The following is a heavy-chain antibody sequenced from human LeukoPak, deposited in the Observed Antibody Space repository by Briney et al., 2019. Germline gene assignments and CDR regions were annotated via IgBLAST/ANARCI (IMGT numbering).Heavy chain of an antibody. J-gene: IGHJ4*02. CDR3: ARGGPQSGGVDY. V-gene: IGHV4-34*01. Sequence: PSETLSLTCAVYGGSFSGYYWSWIRQPPGKGLEWIGEINHSGSTNYNPSLKSRVTISVDTSKNQFSLKLSSVTAADTAVYYCARGGPQSGGVDYWGQGTLVTVSS. CDR2: INHSGST. CDR1: GGSFSGYY. D-gene: IGHD1-26*01.